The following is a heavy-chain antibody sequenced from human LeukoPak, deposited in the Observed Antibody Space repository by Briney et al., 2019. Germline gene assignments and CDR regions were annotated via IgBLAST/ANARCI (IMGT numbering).Heavy chain of an antibody. J-gene: IGHJ4*02. CDR3: VRASVGVPNLLDY. V-gene: IGHV3-74*01. Sequence: PGGSLRLSCAASGFTFSTYWMHWVRHAPGKGLVWVSRIKGDGSSTSYAESVKGRFSISRDNAKNTLDLQMNSLRAEDTAVYYCVRASVGVPNLLDYWGQGTLVTVSS. CDR2: IKGDGSST. CDR1: GFTFSTYW. D-gene: IGHD1-26*01.